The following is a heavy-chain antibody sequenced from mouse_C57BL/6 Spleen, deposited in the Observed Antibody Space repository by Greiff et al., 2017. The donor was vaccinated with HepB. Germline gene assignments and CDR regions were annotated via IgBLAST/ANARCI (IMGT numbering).Heavy chain of an antibody. Sequence: EVQLQQSGPELVKPGASVKMSCKASGYTFTDYNMHWVKQSHGKSLEWIGYINPNNGGTSYNQKFKGKATLTVNKSSSTAYMKLRSLTSEDSAVYYCARGYGSKGNYWGQGTTLTVSS. CDR2: INPNNGGT. CDR3: ARGYGSKGNY. J-gene: IGHJ2*01. D-gene: IGHD1-1*01. V-gene: IGHV1-22*01. CDR1: GYTFTDYN.